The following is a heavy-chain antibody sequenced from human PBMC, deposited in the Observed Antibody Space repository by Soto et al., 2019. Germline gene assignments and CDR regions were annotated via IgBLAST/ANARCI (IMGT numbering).Heavy chain of an antibody. V-gene: IGHV4-34*01. J-gene: IGHJ6*03. Sequence: SETLSLTCAVYGGSFGGYYWSWIRQPPGKGLEWIGEINHSGSTNYNPSLKSRVTISVDTSKNQFSLKLSSVTAADTAVYYCARSRDYDFWSGYFAAHYYYYMDFWGKRTTVTVS. CDR3: ARSRDYDFWSGYFAAHYYYYMDF. CDR2: INHSGST. CDR1: GGSFGGYY. D-gene: IGHD3-3*01.